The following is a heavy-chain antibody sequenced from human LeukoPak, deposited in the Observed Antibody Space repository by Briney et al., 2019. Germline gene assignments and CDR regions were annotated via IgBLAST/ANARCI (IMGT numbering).Heavy chain of an antibody. V-gene: IGHV3-9*01. CDR2: ISWNSGSI. J-gene: IGHJ4*02. D-gene: IGHD3-22*01. Sequence: PGGSLRLSCAASGFTLDDYAMHWVRQAPGKGLEWVSGISWNSGSIGYADSVKGRFTISRDNAKNSLYLQMNSLRAEDTALYYCAKAHSSGYRMPLDYWGQGTLVTVSS. CDR1: GFTLDDYA. CDR3: AKAHSSGYRMPLDY.